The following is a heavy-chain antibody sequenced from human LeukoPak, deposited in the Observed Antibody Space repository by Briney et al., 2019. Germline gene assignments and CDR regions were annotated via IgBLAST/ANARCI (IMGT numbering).Heavy chain of an antibody. Sequence: PGGSLRVSCAASGFTFSSYDMHWVRQATGKGLEWVSAIGTAGDPYYPGSVKGRFTISRENAKNSLYLQMNSLRAGDTAVYYCARGTSNYDILTGSQTYGMDVWGQGTTVTVSS. V-gene: IGHV3-13*05. D-gene: IGHD3-9*01. CDR1: GFTFSSYD. CDR3: ARGTSNYDILTGSQTYGMDV. CDR2: IGTAGDP. J-gene: IGHJ6*02.